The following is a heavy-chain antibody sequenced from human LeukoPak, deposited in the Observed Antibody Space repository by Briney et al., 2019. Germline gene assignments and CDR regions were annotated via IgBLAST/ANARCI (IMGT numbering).Heavy chain of an antibody. CDR2: ISSSSSYI. CDR3: ATRGALPVTTGGDSEH. Sequence: GGSLRLSCAASGFTFSSYSMNWVRQAPGKGLEWVSSISSSSSYIYYADSVKGRFTISRDNAKNSLYLQMNSLRAEDTAVYYCATRGALPVTTGGDSEHWGQGTLVTVSS. CDR1: GFTFSSYS. J-gene: IGHJ1*01. V-gene: IGHV3-21*01. D-gene: IGHD4-11*01.